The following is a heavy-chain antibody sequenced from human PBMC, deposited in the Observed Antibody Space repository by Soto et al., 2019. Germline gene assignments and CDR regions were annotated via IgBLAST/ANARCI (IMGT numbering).Heavy chain of an antibody. J-gene: IGHJ6*02. V-gene: IGHV1-18*01. D-gene: IGHD6-19*01. CDR3: ARPTYPQSLGYGMDV. CDR2: ISAYNGNT. CDR1: GYTFTSYG. Sequence: QVQLVQSGAEVKKPGASVKVSCKASGYTFTSYGISWVRQAPGQGLEWMGWISAYNGNTNYAQKLQGRVTMNTDTSTSTAYMELRSLRSDDTAVYYCARPTYPQSLGYGMDVWGQGTTVTVSS.